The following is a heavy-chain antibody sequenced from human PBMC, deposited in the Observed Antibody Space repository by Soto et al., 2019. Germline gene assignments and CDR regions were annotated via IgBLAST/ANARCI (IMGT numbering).Heavy chain of an antibody. V-gene: IGHV3-33*01. CDR2: IRFDGSKI. D-gene: IGHD3-16*01. J-gene: IGHJ2*01. Sequence: QAQLVESGGGVVQPGRSLRLSCAASGFSFSSYGMHWVRQAPGKGLEWLAIIRFDGSKINYADSVKGRFTISRDNSKNMLYLQMNSLRAEATAVYYCASSRQGDGRWYFDLWGRGTLVTVSS. CDR1: GFSFSSYG. CDR3: ASSRQGDGRWYFDL.